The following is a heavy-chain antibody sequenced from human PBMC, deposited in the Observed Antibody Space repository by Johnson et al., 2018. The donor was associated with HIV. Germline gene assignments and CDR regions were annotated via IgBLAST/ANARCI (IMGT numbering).Heavy chain of an antibody. Sequence: HLVESGGGLVQPGRSLRLSCAASGFTFDDYAMHWVRQAPGKGLEWVSGLSWNSISIRYADSVKGRFTISRDNAKNSLYLQMNSLRVEDTALYYCAKDRELLELSHAFDSWGQGTMVTVSS. CDR1: GFTFDDYA. J-gene: IGHJ3*02. V-gene: IGHV3-9*01. CDR3: AKDRELLELSHAFDS. CDR2: LSWNSISI. D-gene: IGHD1-7*01.